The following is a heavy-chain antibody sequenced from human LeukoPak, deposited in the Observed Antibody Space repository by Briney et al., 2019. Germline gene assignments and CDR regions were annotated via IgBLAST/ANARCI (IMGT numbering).Heavy chain of an antibody. D-gene: IGHD6-13*01. CDR1: GGSISSGGYS. V-gene: IGHV4-30-2*01. CDR2: IYHSGST. Sequence: SQTLSLTCAVSGGSISSGGYSWSWIRQPPGKGLEWIGYIYHSGSTYYNPSLKSRVTISVDRSKNQFSLKLSSVTAADTAVCYCASSSSWSEFDPWGQGTLVTASS. J-gene: IGHJ5*02. CDR3: ASSSSWSEFDP.